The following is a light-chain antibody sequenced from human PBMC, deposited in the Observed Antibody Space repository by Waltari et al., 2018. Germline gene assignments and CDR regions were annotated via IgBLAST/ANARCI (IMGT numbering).Light chain of an antibody. Sequence: SYELTQPPSVAVSPGQTARITCSGDALPEQYANWYQQKAGQAPMLVIYKGNERPKGIPERYSGSSSGTIVTLTISGVQAEDEADYYCQSADSSGAYRVFGGGTKLTVL. V-gene: IGLV3-25*03. CDR1: ALPEQY. CDR2: KGN. CDR3: QSADSSGAYRV. J-gene: IGLJ3*02.